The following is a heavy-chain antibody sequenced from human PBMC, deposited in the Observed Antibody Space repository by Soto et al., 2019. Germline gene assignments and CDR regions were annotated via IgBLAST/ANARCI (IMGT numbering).Heavy chain of an antibody. Sequence: EVQLLESGGDLVQPGGSLRLSCAASGFIFSSYGMCWVRQAPGKGLEWVSAMTGSGGVTYYADSVKGRFTISRDNSKNTLYLQMNSMRADDTAVYYCAKRGGTSGYYPWDYWGQGILVTVSS. CDR2: MTGSGGVT. CDR1: GFIFSSYG. D-gene: IGHD3-22*01. V-gene: IGHV3-23*01. J-gene: IGHJ4*02. CDR3: AKRGGTSGYYPWDY.